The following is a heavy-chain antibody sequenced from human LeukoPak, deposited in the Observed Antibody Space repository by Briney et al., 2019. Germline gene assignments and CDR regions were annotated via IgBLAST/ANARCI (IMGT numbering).Heavy chain of an antibody. V-gene: IGHV1-2*02. Sequence: ASVKVSCKASGYTFTSYYMHWVRQAPGQGLEWMGWINPNSGGTNYAQKFQGRVTMTRDTSISTAYMELSRLRSDDTAVYYCARDLVHHRLLATNYNWFDPWGQGTLVTVSS. D-gene: IGHD2-8*01. CDR2: INPNSGGT. CDR3: ARDLVHHRLLATNYNWFDP. J-gene: IGHJ5*02. CDR1: GYTFTSYY.